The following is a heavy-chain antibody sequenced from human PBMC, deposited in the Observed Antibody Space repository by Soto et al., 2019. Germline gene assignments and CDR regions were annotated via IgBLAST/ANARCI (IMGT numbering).Heavy chain of an antibody. V-gene: IGHV3-30*18. CDR1: GFTFSSYG. CDR3: AKGPYDSSGYYPYYFDY. D-gene: IGHD3-22*01. CDR2: ISYDGSNK. J-gene: IGHJ4*02. Sequence: GGSLRLSCAASGFTFSSYGMHWVRQAPGKGLEWVAVISYDGSNKYYAVSVKGRFTISRDNSKNTLYLQMNSLRAEDTAVYYCAKGPYDSSGYYPYYFDYWGQGTLVTVSS.